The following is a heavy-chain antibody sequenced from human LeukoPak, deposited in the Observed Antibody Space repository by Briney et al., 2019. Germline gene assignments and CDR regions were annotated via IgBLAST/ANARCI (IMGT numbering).Heavy chain of an antibody. CDR2: IKPDGSEK. J-gene: IGHJ4*02. CDR3: ARDYGGSSPFDY. CDR1: GFIFSNSW. V-gene: IGHV3-7*01. D-gene: IGHD4-23*01. Sequence: GGSLRLSCAASGFIFSNSWMSWVRQTPGKGLEWVANIKPDGSEKYYVDSVKGRFTISRDNAKNSLYLQMNSLRAEDTAVYCARDYGGSSPFDYWGQGTLVTVSS.